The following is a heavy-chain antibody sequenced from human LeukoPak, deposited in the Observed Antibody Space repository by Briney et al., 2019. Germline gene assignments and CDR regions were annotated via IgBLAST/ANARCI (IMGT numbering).Heavy chain of an antibody. CDR1: GFTFSSYG. D-gene: IGHD3-16*01. J-gene: IGHJ4*02. CDR2: IRYDGSKK. V-gene: IGHV3-30*02. Sequence: PGGSLRLSCAASGFTFSSYGMHWVRQAPGKGLEWVAFIRYDGSKKYFADSVKGRFTISRDISKNTLYLQMNTLRAEDTAVYYCAKGDLYVGFDYWGQGTLVTVSS. CDR3: AKGDLYVGFDY.